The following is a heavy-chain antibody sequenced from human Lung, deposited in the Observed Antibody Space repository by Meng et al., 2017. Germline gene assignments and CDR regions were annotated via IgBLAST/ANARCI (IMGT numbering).Heavy chain of an antibody. J-gene: IGHJ4*02. CDR3: ARGPTTMAHDFDY. CDR2: INHSGST. CDR1: GGSFSDYY. Sequence: QAHVPRWGSGLLEPSETLSPTCVVSGGSFSDYYWSWIRQPPGKGLEWIGEINHSGSTNYNPSLESRATISVDTSQNNLSLKLSSVTAADSAVYYCARGPTTMAHDFDYWGQGTLVTVSS. D-gene: IGHD4-11*01. V-gene: IGHV4-34*01.